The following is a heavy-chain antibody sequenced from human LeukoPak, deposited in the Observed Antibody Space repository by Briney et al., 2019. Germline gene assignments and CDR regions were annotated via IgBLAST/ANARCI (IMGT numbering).Heavy chain of an antibody. J-gene: IGHJ5*02. CDR3: ARESTEDRPGS. CDR1: GFTLSDFW. D-gene: IGHD5/OR15-5a*01. Sequence: GGSLRLSCAASGFTLSDFWMSWARQAPGKGLEWVANIEQDGSDKNYVGSVKGRFTISRDDAKNSLFLQMNSLRAEDTAVYYCARESTEDRPGSWGQGTLVTVSS. V-gene: IGHV3-7*01. CDR2: IEQDGSDK.